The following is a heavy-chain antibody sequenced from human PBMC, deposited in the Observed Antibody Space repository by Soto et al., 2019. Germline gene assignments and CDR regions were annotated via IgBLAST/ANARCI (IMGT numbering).Heavy chain of an antibody. J-gene: IGHJ4*02. CDR3: AKTSGYDFWSGYYRNSIDF. V-gene: IGHV3-30*18. CDR1: GSTFSSYG. D-gene: IGHD3-3*01. CDR2: ISYDGSNK. Sequence: GGSLRLSCAASGSTFSSYGMHWVRQAPGKGLEWVAVISYDGSNKYYADSVKGRFTISRDNSKNTLYLQMNSLRAEDTAVYYCAKTSGYDFWSGYYRNSIDFWGQGTLVTVSS.